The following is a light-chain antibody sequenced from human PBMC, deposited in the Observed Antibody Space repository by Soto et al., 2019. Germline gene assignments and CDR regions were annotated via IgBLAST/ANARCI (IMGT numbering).Light chain of an antibody. V-gene: IGLV2-14*01. Sequence: QSVLTQPASVSGSPGQSITISCTGTSSDVGGYNSVSWYQQHPGKAPKLVIYEVTNRSSGISNRFSGSKSGNTASLTISGLQAEDEADYYCSSYTSSSTRVFGTGTKSPS. J-gene: IGLJ1*01. CDR2: EVT. CDR1: SSDVGGYNS. CDR3: SSYTSSSTRV.